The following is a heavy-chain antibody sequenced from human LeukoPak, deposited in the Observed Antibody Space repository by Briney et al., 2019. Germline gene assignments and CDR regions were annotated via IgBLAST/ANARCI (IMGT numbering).Heavy chain of an antibody. Sequence: GGSLRLSCDASGFRFSGFWMSWVRQAPGKGPEWVANINQETSEKYYVDSVRGRFTISRDNAKNSLSLQMNSLRVEDTAVYYCAREVDRSFGYWGQGIMVTVSS. D-gene: IGHD2-15*01. V-gene: IGHV3-7*01. J-gene: IGHJ4*02. CDR1: GFRFSGFW. CDR3: AREVDRSFGY. CDR2: INQETSEK.